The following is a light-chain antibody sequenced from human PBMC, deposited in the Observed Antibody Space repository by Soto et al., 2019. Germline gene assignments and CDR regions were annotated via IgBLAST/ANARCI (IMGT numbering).Light chain of an antibody. V-gene: IGLV2-14*01. J-gene: IGLJ7*01. CDR3: ASYTRTTTLV. CDR2: DVN. Sequence: QSVLTQPASVSGSPGQSITISCTGTISDIGGYNFISWYQHHPGKAPKLVIYDVNNRSSGISYRFSGSKSGNTASLTISGLQAEDEADYYCASYTRTTTLVFGGGTQLTVL. CDR1: ISDIGGYNF.